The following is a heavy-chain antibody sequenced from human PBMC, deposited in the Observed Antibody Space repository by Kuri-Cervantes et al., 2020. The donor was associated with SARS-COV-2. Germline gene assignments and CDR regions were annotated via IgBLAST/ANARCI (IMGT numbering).Heavy chain of an antibody. CDR3: AREQWLELDAFDI. D-gene: IGHD6-19*01. CDR1: GFSFSTYW. Sequence: GESLKISCAASGFSFSTYWMSWVRQAPGKGLEWVANIKKDGSEKYYADSVKGRFTISRDNAKNSLYLQMNSLRAEDTAVYYCAREQWLELDAFDIWGQGTMVTVSS. V-gene: IGHV3-7*01. CDR2: IKKDGSEK. J-gene: IGHJ3*02.